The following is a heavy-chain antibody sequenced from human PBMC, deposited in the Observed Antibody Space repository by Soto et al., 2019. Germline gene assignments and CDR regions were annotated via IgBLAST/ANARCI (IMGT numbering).Heavy chain of an antibody. CDR1: GGSISSYY. Sequence: SETLSLTCTVSGGSISSYYWSWIRQPPGKGLEWIGYIYYSGSTNYNPSLKSRVTISVDTSKNQFSLKLSSVTAADTAVYYCARVAVMTYNWFDPWGQGTLVTVSS. D-gene: IGHD3-16*01. CDR2: IYYSGST. V-gene: IGHV4-59*01. J-gene: IGHJ5*02. CDR3: ARVAVMTYNWFDP.